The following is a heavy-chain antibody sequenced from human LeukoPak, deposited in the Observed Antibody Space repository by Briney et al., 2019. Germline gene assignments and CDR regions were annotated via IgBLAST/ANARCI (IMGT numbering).Heavy chain of an antibody. V-gene: IGHV4-59*01. CDR2: IYYSGST. CDR1: GGSISSYY. Sequence: SETLSLTCTVSGGSISSYYWSWIRQPPGKGLEWIGYIYYSGSTNYNPSLKSRVTISVDTSKNQFSLKLGSVTAADTAVYYCARDMTYYDFWSGYHMYNWFDPWGQGTLVTVSS. D-gene: IGHD3-3*01. CDR3: ARDMTYYDFWSGYHMYNWFDP. J-gene: IGHJ5*02.